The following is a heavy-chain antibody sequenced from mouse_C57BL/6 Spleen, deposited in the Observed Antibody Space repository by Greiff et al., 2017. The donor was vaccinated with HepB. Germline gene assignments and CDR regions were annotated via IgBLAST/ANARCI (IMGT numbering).Heavy chain of an antibody. CDR3: ARDRGGFTTVVASFDY. CDR1: GFTFSSYA. J-gene: IGHJ2*01. D-gene: IGHD1-1*01. CDR2: ISDGGSYT. Sequence: EVKLMESGGGLVKPGGSLKLSCAASGFTFSSYAMSWVRQTPEKRLEWVATISDGGSYTYYPDNVKGRFTISRDNAKNNLYLQMSHLKSEDTAMYYCARDRGGFTTVVASFDYWGQGTTLTVSS. V-gene: IGHV5-4*01.